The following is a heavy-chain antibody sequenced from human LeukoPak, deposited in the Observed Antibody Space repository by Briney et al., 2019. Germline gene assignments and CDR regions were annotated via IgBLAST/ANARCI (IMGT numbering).Heavy chain of an antibody. D-gene: IGHD5-18*01. CDR1: GFTFSDYY. V-gene: IGHV3-11*01. J-gene: IGHJ3*02. CDR2: ISSSGSTI. Sequence: PGGSLRLSCAASGFTFSDYYMSWIRQAPGKGLEWVSYISSSGSTIYYADSVKGRFTISRDNAKNSLYLQMNSLRAEDTAVYYCARVDTAMDPRGDAFDIWGQGTMVTVSS. CDR3: ARVDTAMDPRGDAFDI.